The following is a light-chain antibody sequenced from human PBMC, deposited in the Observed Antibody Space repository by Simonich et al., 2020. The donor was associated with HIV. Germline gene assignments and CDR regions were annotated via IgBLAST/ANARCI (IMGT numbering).Light chain of an antibody. V-gene: IGLV3-1*01. J-gene: IGLJ1*01. CDR3: QAWDSSTEV. CDR1: KLGDKY. Sequence: SYELTQPPSVSVSPGQTASITCSGDKLGDKYASWYQQKPDQSPVLLIYQDTKRPSGIPERFSGSNSGNTATLTISGTQAMDEADYYCQAWDSSTEVFGTGTKVTVL. CDR2: QDT.